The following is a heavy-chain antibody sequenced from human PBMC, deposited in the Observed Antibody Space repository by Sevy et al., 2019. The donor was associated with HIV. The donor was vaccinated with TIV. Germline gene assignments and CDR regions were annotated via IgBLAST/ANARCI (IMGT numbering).Heavy chain of an antibody. CDR2: ISYDGSNK. D-gene: IGHD6-13*01. CDR3: ARADSSSRRDFYYYYGMDV. CDR1: GFTFSSYA. J-gene: IGHJ6*02. V-gene: IGHV3-30-3*01. Sequence: GGSLRLSCAASGFTFSSYAMHWVRQAPGKGLEWVAVISYDGSNKYYADSVKGRFTISRDNSKNTLYLQMNSLRAEDTAVYYCARADSSSRRDFYYYYGMDVWGQGTTVTVSS.